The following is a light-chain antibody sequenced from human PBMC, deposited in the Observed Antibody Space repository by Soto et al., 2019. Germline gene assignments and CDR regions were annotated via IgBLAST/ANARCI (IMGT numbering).Light chain of an antibody. CDR1: SSDIGIYDY. J-gene: IGLJ1*01. Sequence: HSALTQPASVSGSPGQSITISCTGTSSDIGIYDYVSCYQRHPGRAPQLMIYEVSNRPSGVSRRFTGSKSGNTASLTISGLQAEDEADYFCSSYANVNTLVFGGGTKVTVL. V-gene: IGLV2-14*01. CDR2: EVS. CDR3: SSYANVNTLV.